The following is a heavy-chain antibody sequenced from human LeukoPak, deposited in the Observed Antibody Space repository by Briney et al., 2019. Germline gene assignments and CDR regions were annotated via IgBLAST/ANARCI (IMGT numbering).Heavy chain of an antibody. CDR1: GYTFTSYY. Sequence: ASVKVSCKASGYTFTSYYMHWVRQAPGQGLEWMGWINPHSGGTNYAQTFQGRVTMTRDTSISTASTAYMELSRLGSDDTAVYYCARVSGYFDWLSYFDYWGQGTLVTVSS. J-gene: IGHJ4*02. D-gene: IGHD3-9*01. CDR3: ARVSGYFDWLSYFDY. CDR2: INPHSGGT. V-gene: IGHV1-2*02.